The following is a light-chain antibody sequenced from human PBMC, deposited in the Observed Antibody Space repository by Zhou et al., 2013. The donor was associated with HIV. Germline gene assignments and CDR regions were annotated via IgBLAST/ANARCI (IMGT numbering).Light chain of an antibody. Sequence: DIQMTQSPSTLSASVGDRVTVTCRASQSISSWLAWYQQKPGKAPKLLIYKASSLESGVPSRFSGSGSGTEFTLTISSLQPDDFATYYCQQYNSYPYTFGQGTKLEIK. CDR1: QSISSW. CDR2: KAS. J-gene: IGKJ2*01. V-gene: IGKV1-5*03. CDR3: QQYNSYPYT.